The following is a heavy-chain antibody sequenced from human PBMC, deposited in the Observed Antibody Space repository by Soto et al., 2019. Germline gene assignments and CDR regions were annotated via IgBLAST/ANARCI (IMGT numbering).Heavy chain of an antibody. CDR1: GYTFTSYG. Sequence: ASVKVSCKASGYTFTSYGISWVRQAPGQGLEWMGWISAYNGNTNYAQKLQGRVTMTTDTSTSTAYMELRSLRSDDTAVYYCARVTLLYDSSGFLGAFDYCGKGTLATLAS. CDR3: ARVTLLYDSSGFLGAFDY. CDR2: ISAYNGNT. J-gene: IGHJ4*02. V-gene: IGHV1-18*01. D-gene: IGHD3-22*01.